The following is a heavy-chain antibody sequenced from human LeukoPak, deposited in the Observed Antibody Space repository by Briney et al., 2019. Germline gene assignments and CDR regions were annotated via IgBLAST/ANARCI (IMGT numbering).Heavy chain of an antibody. CDR1: GFTFSSYA. V-gene: IGHV3-23*01. D-gene: IGHD3-22*01. CDR3: AKARYYDSSGYYASDNYFDY. J-gene: IGHJ4*02. CDR2: ISGSGGST. Sequence: PGGSLRLSCAASGFTFSSYAMSWVRQAPGKGLEWVSAISGSGGSTYYADSVKGRFTISRDNSKNTLYLQMNNLRAEDTAVYYCAKARYYDSSGYYASDNYFDYWGQGTLVTVSS.